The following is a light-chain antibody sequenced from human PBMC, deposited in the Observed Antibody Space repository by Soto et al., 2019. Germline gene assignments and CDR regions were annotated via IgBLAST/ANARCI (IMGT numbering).Light chain of an antibody. Sequence: EIVLTQSPGTLSLSPGERATLSCRASQSVSSSYLAWYQQKPGPAPRLLIYGASSTATGIPDRFSGSGSGTDFTLTISRLEPEDFAVYYCQQYGSSPPITFGPGTKVDIK. J-gene: IGKJ3*01. CDR3: QQYGSSPPIT. CDR2: GAS. V-gene: IGKV3-20*01. CDR1: QSVSSSY.